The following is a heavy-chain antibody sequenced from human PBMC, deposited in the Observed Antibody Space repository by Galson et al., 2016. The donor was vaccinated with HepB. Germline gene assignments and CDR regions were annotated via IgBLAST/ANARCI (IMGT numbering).Heavy chain of an antibody. CDR3: AKGYGYFDY. Sequence: SLRLSCAAPGFTFSSYAMSWVRQAPGKGLEWVSVISGSGGSTYYADSVKGRFTISRDNAKNTLYLQTNSLRAEDTAIYYCAKGYGYFDYWGQGTLVTVSS. CDR1: GFTFSSYA. J-gene: IGHJ4*02. D-gene: IGHD3-10*01. CDR2: ISGSGGST. V-gene: IGHV3-23*01.